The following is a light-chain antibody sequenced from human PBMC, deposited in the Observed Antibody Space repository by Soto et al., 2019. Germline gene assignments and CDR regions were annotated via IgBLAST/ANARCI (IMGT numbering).Light chain of an antibody. CDR1: SSDVGSSRL. V-gene: IGLV2-23*01. CDR3: CSYAGTVWV. J-gene: IGLJ3*02. CDR2: EGT. Sequence: QSVLTQPASVSGSPGQSITISCTGSSSDVGSSRLVSWHQQYPGKAPKLVIFEGTKRPSGVSNRYSGSKSGNTASLTISGLQAEDEAIYHCCSYAGTVWVFGGGTKLTVL.